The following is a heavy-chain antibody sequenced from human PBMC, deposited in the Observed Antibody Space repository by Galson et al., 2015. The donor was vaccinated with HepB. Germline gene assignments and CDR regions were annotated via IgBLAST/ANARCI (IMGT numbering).Heavy chain of an antibody. Sequence: SVKVSCKASGYTFTSYGISWVRQAPGQGLEWMGWISAYNGNTNYAQKLQGRVTMTTDTSTSTAYMELRSLRSDDTAVYYCARRGYSGSSRGRAFDIWGQGTMVTVSS. D-gene: IGHD1-26*01. CDR3: ARRGYSGSSRGRAFDI. V-gene: IGHV1-18*01. CDR2: ISAYNGNT. J-gene: IGHJ3*02. CDR1: GYTFTSYG.